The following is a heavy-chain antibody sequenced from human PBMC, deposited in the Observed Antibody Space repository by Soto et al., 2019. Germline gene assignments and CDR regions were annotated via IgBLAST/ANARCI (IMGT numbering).Heavy chain of an antibody. J-gene: IGHJ4*01. D-gene: IGHD6-13*01. CDR2: ISGSGGTS. Sequence: DVELSESGGGLVQPGGSLRLSCAASGFNFRSYAMSWVRRAPGKGLEWVSAISGSGGTSYFADSVRGRFTISRDNSKXXXXXXXXXXXXXDTAEYFCAKGRGSSWTIDYWGHGTLVTVSS. V-gene: IGHV3-23*01. CDR3: AKGRGSSWTIDY. CDR1: GFNFRSYA.